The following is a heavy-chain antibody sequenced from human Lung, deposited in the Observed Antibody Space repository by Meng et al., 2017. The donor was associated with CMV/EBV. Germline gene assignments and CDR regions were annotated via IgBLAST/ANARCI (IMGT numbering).Heavy chain of an antibody. Sequence: GGSLGLXCKASGFSFTNSWVGWVRQMPGKGLEWMAFIYPGDSETKYSPAFQGQVTISADKSISTAYLQWSSLKASDTAMYYCAKAPNLYYYSGLDVWVQGTXVTVSS. J-gene: IGHJ6*02. CDR1: GFSFTNSW. CDR3: AKAPNLYYYSGLDV. CDR2: IYPGDSET. V-gene: IGHV5-51*01.